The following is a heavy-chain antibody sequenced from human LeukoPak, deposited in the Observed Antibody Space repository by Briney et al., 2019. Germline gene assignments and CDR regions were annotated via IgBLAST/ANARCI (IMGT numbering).Heavy chain of an antibody. CDR3: TKTDSGSLHY. V-gene: IGHV1-2*02. D-gene: IGHD1-26*01. CDR2: INPASGGT. Sequence: ASVTVSCKASGYTFTGYYMHWVRQAPGQGLEWMGWINPASGGTKYPQKFQGRVTMTRDTSITTAYMELNSLRSDDTAVYYCTKTDSGSLHYWGQGTLVTVSS. CDR1: GYTFTGYY. J-gene: IGHJ4*02.